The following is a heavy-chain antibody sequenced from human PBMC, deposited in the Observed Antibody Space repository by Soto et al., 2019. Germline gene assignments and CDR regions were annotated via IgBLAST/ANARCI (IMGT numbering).Heavy chain of an antibody. CDR2: INTSGDTT. Sequence: QVQLVQSGAEVKKPGASVTVSCKASGYTFNNYFMHWVRQAPGQGIEWMGIINTSGDTTSYAQRFRGRVTMTRDTSTSTLYMVLSSLTSEDTAVYYCGRSLAVTAIDHWGQGTLVTVSS. V-gene: IGHV1-46*02. D-gene: IGHD2-21*02. J-gene: IGHJ4*02. CDR3: GRSLAVTAIDH. CDR1: GYTFNNYF.